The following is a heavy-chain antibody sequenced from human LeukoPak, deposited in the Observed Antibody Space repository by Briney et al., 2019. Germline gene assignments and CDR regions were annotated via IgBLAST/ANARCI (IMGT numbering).Heavy chain of an antibody. CDR1: GYNFASYW. Sequence: GESLKISCKGSGYNFASYWIGWVRQMPGKGLEWMGIFYPGDSDTRYSPPFQGQVTISADKSISTAYLQWSSLKASDTAMYYCARRMGSWFDPWGQGTLVTVSS. J-gene: IGHJ5*02. CDR2: FYPGDSDT. D-gene: IGHD5-24*01. CDR3: ARRMGSWFDP. V-gene: IGHV5-51*01.